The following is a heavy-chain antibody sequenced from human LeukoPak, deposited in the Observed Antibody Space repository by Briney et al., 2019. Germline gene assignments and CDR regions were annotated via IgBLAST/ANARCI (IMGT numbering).Heavy chain of an antibody. Sequence: GSLRLSCAASGFTFSSYSMNWARQAPGKGLEWVSSISSSSSYIYYADSVKGRFTISRDNAKNSLYLQMNSLRAEDTAVYYCAGDPQLSLASDFDIWGQGTMVTVSS. CDR1: GFTFSSYS. CDR3: AGDPQLSLASDFDI. CDR2: ISSSSSYI. V-gene: IGHV3-21*01. J-gene: IGHJ3*02. D-gene: IGHD3-10*01.